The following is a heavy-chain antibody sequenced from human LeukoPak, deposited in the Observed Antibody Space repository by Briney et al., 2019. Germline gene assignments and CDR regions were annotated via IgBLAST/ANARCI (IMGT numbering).Heavy chain of an antibody. CDR2: ITYDGRDK. J-gene: IGHJ4*02. CDR1: GFTFSSYW. V-gene: IGHV3-30*03. CDR3: ASGAWDGRSFYFDF. Sequence: GGSLRLSCAASGFTFSSYWMTWVRQAPGKGLEWVALITYDGRDKYYSDSVEGRFTISRDQSENTVHLQMNSLKAEDAAVYYCASGAWDGRSFYFDFWGQGTLVTVSS. D-gene: IGHD1-26*01.